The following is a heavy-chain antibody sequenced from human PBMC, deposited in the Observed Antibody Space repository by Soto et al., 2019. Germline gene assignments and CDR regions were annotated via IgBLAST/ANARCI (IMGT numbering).Heavy chain of an antibody. J-gene: IGHJ6*03. Sequence: SETPSPTRTLSRGSLSSSSYYRGGGRPPPGKGLEWIGSIYYSGSTYYNPSLKSRVTISVDTSKNQFSLKLSSVTAADTAVYYCAIQGGGNYYYYMDVWGKGTTVTVSS. D-gene: IGHD2-15*01. CDR3: AIQGGGNYYYYMDV. V-gene: IGHV4-39*01. CDR1: RGSLSSSSYY. CDR2: IYYSGST.